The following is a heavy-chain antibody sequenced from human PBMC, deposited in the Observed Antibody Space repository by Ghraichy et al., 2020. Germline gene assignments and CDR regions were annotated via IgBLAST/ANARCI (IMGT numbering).Heavy chain of an antibody. D-gene: IGHD6-6*01. CDR1: GFTFSKYG. CDR2: ISDSGDTT. J-gene: IGHJ4*02. V-gene: IGHV3-23*01. CDR3: AKGYSGYSSASDY. Sequence: GVSLRLSCTVSGFTFSKYGMNWVRQAPGKGLEWVSGISDSGDTTYYADSVKGRFTTSRDNSKNTLYVQMSSLRAEDTAVYYCAKGYSGYSSASDYWGQGTLVTVSS.